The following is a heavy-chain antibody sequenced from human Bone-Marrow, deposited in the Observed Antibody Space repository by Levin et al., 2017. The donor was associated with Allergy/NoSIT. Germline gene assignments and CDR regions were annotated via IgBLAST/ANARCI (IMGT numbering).Heavy chain of an antibody. D-gene: IGHD4-17*01. Sequence: ESLKISCTVSGGSISTSSYYWDWIRQSPGKGLEWIGNIYYGGITDYNPSLKSRVTISVDTSKNEFSVNLSAMTAADTGVYYCARRGTAVTYWYFDLWGRGALVTVSS. J-gene: IGHJ2*01. CDR3: ARRGTAVTYWYFDL. CDR2: IYYGGIT. CDR1: GGSISTSSYY. V-gene: IGHV4-39*01.